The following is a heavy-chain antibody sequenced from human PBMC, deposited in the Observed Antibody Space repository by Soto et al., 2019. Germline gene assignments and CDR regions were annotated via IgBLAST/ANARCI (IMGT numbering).Heavy chain of an antibody. J-gene: IGHJ2*01. Sequence: PGGSLRLSCAASGFPFSSYAMSWVRQAPGKGLEWVSAIGGSGGSTYYADSVKGRFTISRDNSRNTLYLQVSSLRAEDTALYYCAKVLPLGEGYFDLWGRGTLVTVSS. V-gene: IGHV3-23*01. CDR3: AKVLPLGEGYFDL. CDR1: GFPFSSYA. D-gene: IGHD1-26*01. CDR2: IGGSGGST.